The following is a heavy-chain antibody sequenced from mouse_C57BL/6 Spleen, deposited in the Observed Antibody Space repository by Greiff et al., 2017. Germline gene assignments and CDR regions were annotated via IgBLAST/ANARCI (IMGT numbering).Heavy chain of an antibody. Sequence: QVQLQQPGAELVMPGASVKLSCKASGYTFTSYWMHWVKQRPGQGLEWIGEIDPSDSYTNYNQKFKGKSTLTVDKSSSTAYMQLSSLTSEDSAVYYCARSEDYGSSYPYYFDYWGQGTTLTVSS. D-gene: IGHD1-1*01. V-gene: IGHV1-69*01. J-gene: IGHJ2*01. CDR2: IDPSDSYT. CDR1: GYTFTSYW. CDR3: ARSEDYGSSYPYYFDY.